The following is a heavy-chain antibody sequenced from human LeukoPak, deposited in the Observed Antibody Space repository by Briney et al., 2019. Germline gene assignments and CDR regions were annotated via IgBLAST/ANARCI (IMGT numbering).Heavy chain of an antibody. D-gene: IGHD6-13*01. CDR1: GGSFSGYY. CDR3: ARKRRGSSVGGWFDP. Sequence: SETLSLTCAVYGGSFSGYYWSWIRQPPGKGLEWIGEINHSGSTNYNPSLKSRVTIPVDTSKNQFFLKLSSVTAADTAVYYCARKRRGSSVGGWFDPWGQGTLVTVSS. CDR2: INHSGST. J-gene: IGHJ5*02. V-gene: IGHV4-34*01.